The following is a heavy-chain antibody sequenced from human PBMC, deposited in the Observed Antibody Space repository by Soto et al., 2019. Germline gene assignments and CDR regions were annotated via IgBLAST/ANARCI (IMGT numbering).Heavy chain of an antibody. D-gene: IGHD6-6*01. V-gene: IGHV3-23*01. Sequence: EVQLLESGGGLVQPGGSLRLSCAASGFTFSSYAMSWVRQAPGKGLEWVSAISGSGGSTYYADSVKGRFTISSDNSTTAVYLEKNSLRAEDTAVYYCAKEGQLQGGGYFDSWGQGTLVTVSS. CDR2: ISGSGGST. CDR1: GFTFSSYA. J-gene: IGHJ4*02. CDR3: AKEGQLQGGGYFDS.